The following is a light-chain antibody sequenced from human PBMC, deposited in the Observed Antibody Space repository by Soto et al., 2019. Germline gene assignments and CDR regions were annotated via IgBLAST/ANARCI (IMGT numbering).Light chain of an antibody. Sequence: GDSVTITCRASQGISSSLAWHQQRPAKGPKLLIHDASTLQSGVPSRFSGSGSGTEFTLTISSLQPEDFATYYYQQFYGYPLTFGGGTKVEIK. CDR3: QQFYGYPLT. V-gene: IGKV1-9*01. CDR1: QGISSS. J-gene: IGKJ4*01. CDR2: DAS.